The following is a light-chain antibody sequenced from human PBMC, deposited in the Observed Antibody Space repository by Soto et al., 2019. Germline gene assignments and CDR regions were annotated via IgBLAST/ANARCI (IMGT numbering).Light chain of an antibody. J-gene: IGKJ5*01. Sequence: ALTQSPGTPALSPGERATLSCTPSQSVSSSYLAWYQQKPGQAPRLLIHGASSRATVIPARSSGSGSGTDVTLTISRLQPEDVAVYYCQQYGSSPITFGQGTRVEIK. CDR2: GAS. CDR3: QQYGSSPIT. V-gene: IGKV3-20*01. CDR1: QSVSSSY.